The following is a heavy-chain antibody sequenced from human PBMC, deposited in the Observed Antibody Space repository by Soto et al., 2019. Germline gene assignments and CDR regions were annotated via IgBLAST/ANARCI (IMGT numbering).Heavy chain of an antibody. CDR2: ISASGVST. D-gene: IGHD3-3*01. J-gene: IGHJ4*02. V-gene: IGHV3-23*01. CDR3: AKGTDFWSGTMPHYLDY. Sequence: GGSLRLSCAASGFTFSRSCMTWVRQVPGKGLQWVSTISASGVSTYYADSVKGRLTISRDSSKNTLYLQMNSLRAEDTALYYCAKGTDFWSGTMPHYLDYWGKGTLATVPQ. CDR1: GFTFSRSC.